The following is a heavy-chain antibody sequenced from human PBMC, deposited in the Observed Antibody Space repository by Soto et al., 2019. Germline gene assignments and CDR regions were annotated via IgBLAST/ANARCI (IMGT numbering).Heavy chain of an antibody. J-gene: IGHJ4*02. CDR3: VKSSTGTYGLFDY. V-gene: IGHV3-74*01. D-gene: IGHD3-10*01. CDR1: GFTFSSYL. CDR2: INGDGRTT. Sequence: GGSLRLSCAASGFTFSSYLMHWVRQFPGKGLVWVSRINGDGRTTNYADSVKGRFTISRDNAKNTLFLQMNTLRAEDTALYYCVKSSTGTYGLFDYWGQGTLVTVSS.